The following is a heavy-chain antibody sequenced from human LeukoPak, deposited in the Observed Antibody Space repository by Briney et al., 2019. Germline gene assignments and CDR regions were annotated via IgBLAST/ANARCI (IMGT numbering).Heavy chain of an antibody. J-gene: IGHJ4*02. CDR1: GGSFSGYY. CDR2: INLSGST. D-gene: IGHD3-10*01. CDR3: ARGFYGSGRKPASPFDY. V-gene: IGHV4-34*01. Sequence: PSETLSLTCAVYGGSFSGYYWSWIRQPPGKGLEWIGEINLSGSTNYNPSLKSRVTISVDTSKNQFSLKLSSVTAADTAVYYCARGFYGSGRKPASPFDYWGQGTLVTVSS.